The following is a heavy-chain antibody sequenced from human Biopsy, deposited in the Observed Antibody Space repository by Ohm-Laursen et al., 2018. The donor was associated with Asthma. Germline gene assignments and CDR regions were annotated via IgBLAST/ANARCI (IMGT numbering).Heavy chain of an antibody. J-gene: IGHJ4*02. Sequence: SSVKVSCKSLGGTFNTYVIGWVRQAPGQGLEWMGGINSVFGTTTYPQKFQDRVTITADDSTSIVYMELSSLRSEDTAVYYCARKAGSCISRTCYSLNFWGQGTLVTVSS. CDR1: GGTFNTYV. V-gene: IGHV1-69*01. D-gene: IGHD2-2*01. CDR3: ARKAGSCISRTCYSLNF. CDR2: INSVFGTT.